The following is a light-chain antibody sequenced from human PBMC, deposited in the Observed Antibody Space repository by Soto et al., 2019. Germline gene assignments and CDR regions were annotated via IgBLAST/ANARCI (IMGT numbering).Light chain of an antibody. Sequence: QSALTQPASVSGTPGQSITISCTGSSSDVGIYDFVSWYQHHPGRAPKLIVSEVSHLPSGVSNRFSGSKSGNTASLTISGLQSEDEADYYCISYTSDDVSYVFGTGTKVTVL. V-gene: IGLV2-14*01. CDR1: SSDVGIYDF. CDR3: ISYTSDDVSYV. CDR2: EVS. J-gene: IGLJ1*01.